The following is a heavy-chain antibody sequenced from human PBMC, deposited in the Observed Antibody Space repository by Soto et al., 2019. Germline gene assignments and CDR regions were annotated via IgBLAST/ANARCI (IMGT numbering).Heavy chain of an antibody. V-gene: IGHV4-38-2*01. J-gene: IGHJ6*02. CDR2: ISHSGDT. CDR1: GYSISRGYY. D-gene: IGHD2-2*01. CDR3: TRIYCTTTSCFINGMDV. Sequence: PSETLSLTCSVSGYSISRGYYWGWIRQPPGKELEWIGTISHSGDTYYNPSLKSRVTISIDTAKNHLSLILSSVTAADTATYYCTRIYCTTTSCFINGMDVWGQGTTVTVSS.